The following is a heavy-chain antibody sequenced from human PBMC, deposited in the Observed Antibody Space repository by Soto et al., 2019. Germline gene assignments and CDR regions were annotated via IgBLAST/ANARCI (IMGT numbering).Heavy chain of an antibody. J-gene: IGHJ6*02. CDR1: VYSFTSYS. Sequence: VDTLNSSCKVSVYSFTSYSISWVRQMPGKGLEWMGRIDPSDSYTNYSPSSQGHVTISADKSISTAYLQWSSLKASDTAMYYCARGEVVVVAAPDYYGMDVWGQGTKVTVSS. CDR2: IDPSDSYT. CDR3: ARGEVVVVAAPDYYGMDV. V-gene: IGHV5-10-1*01. D-gene: IGHD2-15*01.